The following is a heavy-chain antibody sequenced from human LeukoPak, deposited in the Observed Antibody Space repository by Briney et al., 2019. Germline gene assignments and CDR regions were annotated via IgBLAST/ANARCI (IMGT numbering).Heavy chain of an antibody. CDR3: ARDIVVVPAAGFDP. CDR1: GFTFSSYA. V-gene: IGHV3-23*01. Sequence: GGSLRLSCAASGFTFSSYAMSWVPQAAGKGLEWVSAISGSGGSTYYADSVKGRFTISRDNSKNTLYLQMNSLRAEDTAVYYCARDIVVVPAAGFDPWGQGTLVTVSS. J-gene: IGHJ5*02. D-gene: IGHD2-2*01. CDR2: ISGSGGST.